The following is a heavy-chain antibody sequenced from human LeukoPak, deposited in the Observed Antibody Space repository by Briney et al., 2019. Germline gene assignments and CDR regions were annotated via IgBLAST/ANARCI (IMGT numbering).Heavy chain of an antibody. Sequence: PSGTLSLTCTVSGGSISSSSYYWGWIRQPPGKGLEWIGSIYYSGSTYYNPSLKSRFTISVDTSENRFSLRLNSVTAADTAIYYCARDTRIEWLRFLDYWGQGILVTVSS. J-gene: IGHJ4*02. V-gene: IGHV4-39*07. CDR3: ARDTRIEWLRFLDY. D-gene: IGHD5-12*01. CDR1: GGSISSSSYY. CDR2: IYYSGST.